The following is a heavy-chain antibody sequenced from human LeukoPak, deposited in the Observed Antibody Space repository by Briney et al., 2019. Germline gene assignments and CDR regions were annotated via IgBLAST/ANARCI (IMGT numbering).Heavy chain of an antibody. CDR2: INPNSGST. CDR1: GGTFSSYA. V-gene: IGHV1-2*06. D-gene: IGHD6-13*01. J-gene: IGHJ5*02. CDR3: AKTIADGRFDP. Sequence: ASVKVSCKASGGTFSSYAISWVRQAPGQGLEWMGRINPNSGSTNYAQKFQGRVTMTRDTSISTAYMELSRLRSDDTAVYYCAKTIADGRFDPWGQGTLVTVSS.